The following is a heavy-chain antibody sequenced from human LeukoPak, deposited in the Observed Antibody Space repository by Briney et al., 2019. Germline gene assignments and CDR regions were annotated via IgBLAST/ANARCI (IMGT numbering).Heavy chain of an antibody. Sequence: GGSLRLSCATSGFTFSSYGMHWVRQAPGKGLEWVAFIRYDGSNKYYADSVKGRFTISRDNSKNTLYLQMNSLRAEDTAVYYCAKDHSSGWYYFDYWGRGTLVTVSS. J-gene: IGHJ4*02. D-gene: IGHD6-19*01. CDR2: IRYDGSNK. CDR3: AKDHSSGWYYFDY. CDR1: GFTFSSYG. V-gene: IGHV3-30*02.